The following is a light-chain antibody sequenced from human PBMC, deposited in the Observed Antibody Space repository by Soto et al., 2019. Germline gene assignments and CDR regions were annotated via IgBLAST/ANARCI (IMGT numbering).Light chain of an antibody. J-gene: IGKJ1*01. Sequence: DIQMSQSPSSLSASAGDTVTITYRARQSVRNYLNWYQQKPGQAPNLLIYATFSLHRGVPSRFSGGGSETDFTLTISSLQPEDVATYYCQQTFTSPGTFGQGTKVDIK. CDR3: QQTFTSPGT. CDR2: ATF. CDR1: QSVRNY. V-gene: IGKV1-39*01.